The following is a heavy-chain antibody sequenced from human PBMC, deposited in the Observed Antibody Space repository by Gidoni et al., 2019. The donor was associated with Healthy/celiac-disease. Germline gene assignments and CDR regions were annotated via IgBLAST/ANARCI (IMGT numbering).Heavy chain of an antibody. D-gene: IGHD3-16*01. CDR2: IYYSGST. V-gene: IGHV4-31*03. J-gene: IGHJ4*02. CDR1: GCSIRSCGYY. Sequence: QVQLQESGPGLVNPSQTLSLTCTVPGCSIRSCGYYWSWIRQHPGKGLEWIGYIYYSGSTYYNPSLKSRVTISVDTSKNQFSLKLSSVTAADTAVYYCAREARDDYVWGSYPDYWGQGTLVTVSS. CDR3: AREARDDYVWGSYPDY.